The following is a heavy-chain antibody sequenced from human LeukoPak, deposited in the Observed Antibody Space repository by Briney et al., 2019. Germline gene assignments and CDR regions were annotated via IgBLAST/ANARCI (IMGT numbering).Heavy chain of an antibody. V-gene: IGHV3-15*01. CDR3: TTGLCDYYGSGNDAFDI. D-gene: IGHD3-10*01. J-gene: IGHJ3*02. Sequence: PGGSLRLSCAASGFTFSSYSMSWVRQAPGKGLEWVGRIKSKTDGGTTDYAAPVKGRFTISRDDSKNTLYLQMNSLKTEDTAVYYCTTGLCDYYGSGNDAFDIWGQGTMVTVSS. CDR1: GFTFSSYS. CDR2: IKSKTDGGTT.